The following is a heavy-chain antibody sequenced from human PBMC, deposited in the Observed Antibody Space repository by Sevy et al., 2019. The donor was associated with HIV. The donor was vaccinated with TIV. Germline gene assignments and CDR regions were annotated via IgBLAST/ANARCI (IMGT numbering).Heavy chain of an antibody. V-gene: IGHV3-64D*06. CDR2: ISSNGGST. Sequence: GGSLRLSCSASGFTFSSYAMHWVRQAPGKGLEYVSAISSNGGSTYYADSVKGRFTISRDNSKNTLYLQMSSLRAEDTAVYYCVKDPIAYYYDSNGLGNAFDIWGQGTMVTVSS. J-gene: IGHJ3*02. CDR3: VKDPIAYYYDSNGLGNAFDI. D-gene: IGHD3-22*01. CDR1: GFTFSSYA.